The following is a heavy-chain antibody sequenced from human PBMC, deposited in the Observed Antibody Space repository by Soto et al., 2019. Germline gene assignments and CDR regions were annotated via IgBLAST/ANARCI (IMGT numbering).Heavy chain of an antibody. CDR1: GGSISSGGYY. D-gene: IGHD2-15*01. V-gene: IGHV4-31*03. Sequence: QVQLQESGPGLVKPSQTLSLTCTVSGGSISSGGYYWSWIRQHPEKGLEWIGYIYYTGSTYYNPSLKSRVTISVDTSKNRFSLKLSSVTAADTAVYYCARVVAATHNDYWGQGTLVTVSS. J-gene: IGHJ4*02. CDR3: ARVVAATHNDY. CDR2: IYYTGST.